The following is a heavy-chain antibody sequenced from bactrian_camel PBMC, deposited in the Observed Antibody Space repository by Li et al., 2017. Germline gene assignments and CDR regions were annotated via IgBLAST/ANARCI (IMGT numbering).Heavy chain of an antibody. J-gene: IGHJ6*01. V-gene: IGHV3S40*01. CDR1: GFTFSSYA. D-gene: IGHD3*01. CDR3: AAEEPIRNPKQYGRFCSGNPFGY. CDR2: ISSGGGTT. Sequence: VQLVESGGGFVQPGGSLRLSCAASGFTFSSYAMTWVRQAPGKELEWVSDISSGGGTTNYRDSVKGRFTASQDNAKNTVYLQMNSPKPEDTGVYYCAAEEPIRNPKQYGRFCSGNPFGYWCQGTQVT.